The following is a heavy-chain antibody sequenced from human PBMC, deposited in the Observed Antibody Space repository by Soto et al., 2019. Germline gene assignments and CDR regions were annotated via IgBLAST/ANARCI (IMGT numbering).Heavy chain of an antibody. CDR3: TRAYYYDSSGYYRY. V-gene: IGHV3-49*03. CDR1: GFTFGDYA. Sequence: GGSLRLSCTASGFTFGDYAMSWFRQAPGKGLEWVGFIRSKAYGGTTEYAASVKGRFSISRDDSESIAYLQMNSLRTEDTAVYYCTRAYYYDSSGYYRYWGQGTLVTLSS. CDR2: IRSKAYGGTT. D-gene: IGHD3-22*01. J-gene: IGHJ4*02.